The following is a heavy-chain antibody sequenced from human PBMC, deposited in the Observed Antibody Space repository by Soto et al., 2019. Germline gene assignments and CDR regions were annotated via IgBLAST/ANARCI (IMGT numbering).Heavy chain of an antibody. Sequence: EVQLLESGGGLVQPGGSLRLSCAASGLTFRNFAMTWVRQAPGKGPEWVSTVSGNGGETFYADSVKGRFTISRENSKATFYLIMKSLRVEDPAVYYCAKGGHQSFFDYWGQGTPVAVSS. J-gene: IGHJ4*02. V-gene: IGHV3-23*01. CDR1: GLTFRNFA. CDR3: AKGGHQSFFDY. CDR2: VSGNGGET. D-gene: IGHD2-2*01.